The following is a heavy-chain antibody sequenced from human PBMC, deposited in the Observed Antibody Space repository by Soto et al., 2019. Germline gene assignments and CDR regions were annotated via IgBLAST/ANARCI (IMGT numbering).Heavy chain of an antibody. CDR1: GYSFTSYW. V-gene: IGHV5-51*01. J-gene: IGHJ6*02. CDR3: ARTLGYCSSTSCYVGGAYYYYYGMDV. CDR2: IYPGDSDT. Sequence: GESLKISCKGSGYSFTSYWIDWVRQMPGKGLEWMGIIYPGDSDTRYSPSFQGQVTISADKSISTAYLQWSSLKASDTAMYYCARTLGYCSSTSCYVGGAYYYYYGMDVWGQGTTVTVSS. D-gene: IGHD2-2*01.